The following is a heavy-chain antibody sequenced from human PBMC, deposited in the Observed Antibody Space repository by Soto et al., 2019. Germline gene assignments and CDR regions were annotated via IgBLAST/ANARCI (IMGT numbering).Heavy chain of an antibody. D-gene: IGHD3-16*01. CDR3: ASSNYVIRGHDAFDI. V-gene: IGHV2-5*02. CDR1: GFSLSTSGVG. CDR2: IYWDDDK. Sequence: QITLKESGPTLVKPTQTLTLTCTFSGFSLSTSGVGVGWIRQPPGKALEWLALIYWDDDKRYSPSLKSRLTITKDTSKNQVVLTMTNMGPVDTATYYCASSNYVIRGHDAFDIWGQGTMVTVSS. J-gene: IGHJ3*02.